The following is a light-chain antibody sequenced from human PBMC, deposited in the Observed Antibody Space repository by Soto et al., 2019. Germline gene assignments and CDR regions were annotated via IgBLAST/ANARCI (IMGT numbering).Light chain of an antibody. CDR3: QQYCSSPQT. V-gene: IGKV3-20*01. J-gene: IGKJ2*01. CDR1: QSVSSSY. Sequence: EIVLTQSPGTLSLSPGERATLSCRASQSVSSSYLAWYQQKPGQAPRLLIYGASSRATGIPDRFSGNGSGTDFTLTISRLEPEDFAVYYCQQYCSSPQTFGQGTKLEIK. CDR2: GAS.